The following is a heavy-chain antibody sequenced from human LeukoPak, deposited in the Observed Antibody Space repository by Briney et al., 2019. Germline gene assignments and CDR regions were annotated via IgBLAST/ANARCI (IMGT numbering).Heavy chain of an antibody. CDR2: IKQDGSDK. V-gene: IGHV3-7*01. J-gene: IGHJ4*02. Sequence: GGSLRLSCVASGFSFSDSCMIWLRQAPGKEVEWVANIKQDGSDKYYVDSVKGRFTISGDNAKNSLYLQMNSLRAEDTAVYFCARLTAGRGADYWGQGTLVTVSS. D-gene: IGHD3-10*01. CDR3: ARLTAGRGADY. CDR1: GFSFSDSC.